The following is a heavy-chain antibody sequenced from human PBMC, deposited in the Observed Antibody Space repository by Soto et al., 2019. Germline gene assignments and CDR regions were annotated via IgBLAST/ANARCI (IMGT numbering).Heavy chain of an antibody. V-gene: IGHV1-58*01. J-gene: IGHJ6*02. Sequence: SVKVSCKASGFTFTSSAVQWVRQARGQRLEWIGWIVVGSGNTNYAQKFQERVTITRDMSTSTAYMELSSLRSEDTAVYYCAAEGGVTAMVTYPGNYYYYGMDVWGQGTTVTVSS. CDR1: GFTFTSSA. D-gene: IGHD5-18*01. CDR3: AAEGGVTAMVTYPGNYYYYGMDV. CDR2: IVVGSGNT.